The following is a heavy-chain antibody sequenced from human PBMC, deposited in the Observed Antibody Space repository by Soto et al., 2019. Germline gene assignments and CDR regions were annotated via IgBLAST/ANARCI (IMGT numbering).Heavy chain of an antibody. J-gene: IGHJ4*02. CDR1: GFTFSSYA. D-gene: IGHD1-26*01. Sequence: GGSLRLSCAASGFTFSSYAMSWVRQAPGKGLEWVSAISGSGGSTYYADSVKGRFTISRDNSKNTLYLQMNSLRAEDTAVYYCAKDGAAGGVGATRLDYWGQGTLVTVSS. CDR3: AKDGAAGGVGATRLDY. V-gene: IGHV3-23*01. CDR2: ISGSGGST.